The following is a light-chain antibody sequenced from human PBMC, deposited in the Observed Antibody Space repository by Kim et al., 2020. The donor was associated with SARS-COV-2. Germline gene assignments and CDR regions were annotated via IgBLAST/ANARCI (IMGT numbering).Light chain of an antibody. V-gene: IGLV3-19*01. CDR2: GDK. CDR1: SLGGYY. CDR3: NSRDSSGNHVL. Sequence: AWGQTVRITCQGDSLGGYYASWFRQKSGQAPILVIYGDKNRPSGIPDRFSGSGSGNTASLTITGAQAEDEADYYCNSRDSSGNHVLFGGGTQLTVL. J-gene: IGLJ3*02.